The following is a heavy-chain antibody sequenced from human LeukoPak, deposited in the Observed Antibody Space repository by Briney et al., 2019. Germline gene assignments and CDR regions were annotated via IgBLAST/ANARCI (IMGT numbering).Heavy chain of an antibody. CDR2: INPNSGGT. V-gene: IGHV1-2*04. J-gene: IGHJ5*02. CDR1: GYTFTSYD. D-gene: IGHD3-22*01. CDR3: ARDQGSSGP. Sequence: ASVKVSCKASGYTFTSYDINWVRQATGQGLEWMGWINPNSGGTNYAQKFQGWVTMTRDTSISTAYMELSRLRSDDTAVYYCARDQGSSGPWGQGTLVTVSS.